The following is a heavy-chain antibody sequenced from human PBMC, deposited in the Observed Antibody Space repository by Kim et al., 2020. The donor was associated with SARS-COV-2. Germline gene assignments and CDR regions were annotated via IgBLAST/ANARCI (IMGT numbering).Heavy chain of an antibody. D-gene: IGHD3-3*01. Sequence: SETLSLTCAVYGGSFSGYYWSWIRQPPGKGLEWIGEINHSGSTNYNPSLKSRVTISVDTSKNQFSLKLSSVTAADTAVYYCATYYDFWSGPRQNWFDPRG. CDR3: ATYYDFWSGPRQNWFDP. V-gene: IGHV4-34*01. CDR2: INHSGST. J-gene: IGHJ5*02. CDR1: GGSFSGYY.